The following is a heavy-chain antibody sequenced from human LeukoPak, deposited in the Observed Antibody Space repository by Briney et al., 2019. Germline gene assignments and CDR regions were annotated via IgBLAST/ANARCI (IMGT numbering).Heavy chain of an antibody. CDR1: GYTFTNYW. D-gene: IGHD6-19*01. V-gene: IGHV5-51*01. J-gene: IGHJ1*01. CDR3: ARRGIAVAGTPAKYFQH. CDR2: IYPGDSDT. Sequence: GESLKISCKGSGYTFTNYWISWVRQMPGKGLEWMGIIYPGDSDTRYSPSFQGQVTISADKSISTAYLQWSGLKASDTAMYYCARRGIAVAGTPAKYFQHWGQGTLVTVSS.